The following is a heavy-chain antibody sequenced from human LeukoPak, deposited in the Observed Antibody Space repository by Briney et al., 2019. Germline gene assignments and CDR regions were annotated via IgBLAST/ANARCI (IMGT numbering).Heavy chain of an antibody. Sequence: SETLSLTCTVSGGSISSSGYYWGWIRQPPGKGLEWIGSIYYSGSTYYNPSLKSRVTISVDTSKNQSSLKLSSVTAADTAVYYCARLGKIQLWPADPYFDYWGQGTLVTVSS. CDR2: IYYSGST. CDR3: ARLGKIQLWPADPYFDY. V-gene: IGHV4-39*01. J-gene: IGHJ4*02. CDR1: GGSISSSGYY. D-gene: IGHD5-18*01.